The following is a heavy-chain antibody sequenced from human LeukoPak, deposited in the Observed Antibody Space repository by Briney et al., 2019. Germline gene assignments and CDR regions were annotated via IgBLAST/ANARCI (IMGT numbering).Heavy chain of an antibody. D-gene: IGHD3-9*01. CDR3: ARDRETYYDILTGYYTLGDAFDI. J-gene: IGHJ3*02. CDR1: GFTFSTYW. CDR2: NNRDGSRT. V-gene: IGHV3-74*01. Sequence: PGGSQRLSCAPSGFTFSTYWMHWVRQAPGKGLVWVSRNNRDGSRTSYAHSVKGRFTISRDNAKNALYLQMNSMRAEDTAVYYCARDRETYYDILTGYYTLGDAFDIWGQGTMVTVSS.